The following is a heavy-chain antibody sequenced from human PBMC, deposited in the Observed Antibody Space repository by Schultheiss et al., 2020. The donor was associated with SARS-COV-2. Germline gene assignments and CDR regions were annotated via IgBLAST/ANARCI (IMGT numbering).Heavy chain of an antibody. CDR1: GFTFSSYE. CDR3: ARGSPTALAFDI. CDR2: IKQDGSEK. V-gene: IGHV3-7*01. D-gene: IGHD2-21*02. J-gene: IGHJ3*02. Sequence: GESLKISCAASGFTFSSYEMNWVRQAPGKGLEWVANIKQDGSEKYYVDSVKGRFTISRDNAKNSLYLQMNSLRAGDTAVYYCARGSPTALAFDIWGQGTMVTVSS.